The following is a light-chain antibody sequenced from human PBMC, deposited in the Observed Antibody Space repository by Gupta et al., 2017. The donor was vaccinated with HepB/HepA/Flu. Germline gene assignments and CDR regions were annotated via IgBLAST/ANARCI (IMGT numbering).Light chain of an antibody. Sequence: QSPLAPPAASSGSSGPFTTICCTGTSSVVDGYNHVSWYQQHPGEAPKLFMYDVDNRPSGISNRISGSKSDNTASLTISGLQAEDEASYYCGSYTGNTPGVVFGAGTKVTVL. CDR1: SSVVDGYNH. J-gene: IGLJ3*02. V-gene: IGLV2-14*03. CDR2: DVD. CDR3: GSYTGNTPGVV.